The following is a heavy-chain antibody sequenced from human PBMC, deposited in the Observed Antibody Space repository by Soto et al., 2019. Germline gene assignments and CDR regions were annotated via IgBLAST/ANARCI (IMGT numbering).Heavy chain of an antibody. CDR2: INSDERST. CDR3: ARGGSLNWYFDL. J-gene: IGHJ2*01. Sequence: EVQLVESGGGLVQPGGSLRLSCGASVFTFRIYDMLCLRHSRGKGLVCVSRINSDERSTSYADSVKGRCTISRDNAKNTLDLQMNSLRAEDTAVYYCARGGSLNWYFDLWGRGTLVTVSS. CDR1: VFTFRIYD. V-gene: IGHV3-74*01. D-gene: IGHD1-26*01.